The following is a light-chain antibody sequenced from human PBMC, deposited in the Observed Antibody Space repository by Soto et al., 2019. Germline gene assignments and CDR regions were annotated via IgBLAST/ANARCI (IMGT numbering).Light chain of an antibody. CDR2: DVS. V-gene: IGLV2-14*03. CDR1: SSDVGGYNS. Sequence: QSVLTQPASVSGSPGQSITISCTGTSSDVGGYNSVSWYQHHPGKAPKLMIYDVSNRSSGVSSRFSGSKSDNTASLTISGLQAEDEAEYYCKSYTSRSTYVFGTGTKLTVL. CDR3: KSYTSRSTYV. J-gene: IGLJ1*01.